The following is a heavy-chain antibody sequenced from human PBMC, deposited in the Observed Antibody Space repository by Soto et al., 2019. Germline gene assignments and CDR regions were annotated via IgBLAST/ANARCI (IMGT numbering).Heavy chain of an antibody. J-gene: IGHJ4*02. CDR1: GFTFSGYW. CDR3: TTGSTSTKNY. CDR2: IKSKTDGGTT. D-gene: IGHD6-6*01. V-gene: IGHV3-15*07. Sequence: EVQLVESGGGLVQPGGSLRLSCAASGFTFSGYWMHWVRQAPGKGLVWVSRIKSKTDGGTTDYTAPVKGRFTISRDDSKNTLYLQMNSLKIEDTAVYYCTTGSTSTKNYWGQGTLVTVSS.